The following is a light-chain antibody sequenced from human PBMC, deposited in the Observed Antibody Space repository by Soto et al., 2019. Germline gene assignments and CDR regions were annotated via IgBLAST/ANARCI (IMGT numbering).Light chain of an antibody. V-gene: IGKV1-17*01. CDR2: SAS. Sequence: DIEMTQSPSSLSASVGDRVTITCRASQGIRNHLVWFQQKPGKAPKRLIYSASSLDGGVPSRFSGSGSGTEFTLAISSLQPEDFATYYCLQHDNYPYTFGQGTKLEIK. CDR1: QGIRNH. CDR3: LQHDNYPYT. J-gene: IGKJ2*01.